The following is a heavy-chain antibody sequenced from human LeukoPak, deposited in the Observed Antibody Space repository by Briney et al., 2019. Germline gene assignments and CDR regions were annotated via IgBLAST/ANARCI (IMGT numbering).Heavy chain of an antibody. V-gene: IGHV3-48*04. CDR3: ARDIVGAIGALNKYYFDY. CDR2: ISSSSSTI. CDR1: GFTFSSYS. Sequence: GGSLRLSCAASGFTFSSYSMNWVRQAPGKGLEWVSYISSSSSTIYYADSVKGRFTISRDNAKNSLYLQMNSLRAEDTAVYYCARDIVGAIGALNKYYFDYWGQGTLVTVSS. J-gene: IGHJ4*02. D-gene: IGHD1-26*01.